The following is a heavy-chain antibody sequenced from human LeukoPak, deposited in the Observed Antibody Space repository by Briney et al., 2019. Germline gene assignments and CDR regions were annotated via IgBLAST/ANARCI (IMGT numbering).Heavy chain of an antibody. CDR3: AKDLSELTQNYYYYYGMDV. V-gene: IGHV3-30*18. CDR2: ISYDGSNK. CDR1: GFTFSSYG. Sequence: GGSLRLSCAASGFTFSSYGMHWVRQAPGKGLEWVAVISYDGSNKYYADSVKGRFTISRDNSKNTLYLQMNSLRAEDTAVYYCAKDLSELTQNYYYYYGMDVWGQGTTVTVSS. J-gene: IGHJ6*02. D-gene: IGHD3-10*01.